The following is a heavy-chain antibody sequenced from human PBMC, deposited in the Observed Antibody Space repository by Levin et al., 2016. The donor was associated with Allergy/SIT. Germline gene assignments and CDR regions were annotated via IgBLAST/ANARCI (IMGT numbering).Heavy chain of an antibody. J-gene: IGHJ4*02. V-gene: IGHV4-31*03. CDR2: TFHSGST. CDR1: GGSITSGGSY. D-gene: IGHD3-9*01. Sequence: SETLSLTCTVSGGSITSGGSYWTWIRQHPGKGLEWIGSTFHSGSTHYNPSLQGRVTMSVDTSKNQFSLKLSSVTAADTAVYYCARGSVRYFDWSPPDSWGQGTLVTVSS. CDR3: ARGSVRYFDWSPPDS.